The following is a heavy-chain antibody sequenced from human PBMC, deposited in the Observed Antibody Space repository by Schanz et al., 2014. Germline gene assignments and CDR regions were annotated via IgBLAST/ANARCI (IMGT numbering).Heavy chain of an antibody. CDR2: IYSGIGA. CDR1: GFTVSSNH. CDR3: AKQIHYEIVTVARN. V-gene: IGHV3-66*01. J-gene: IGHJ4*02. D-gene: IGHD3-9*01. Sequence: VQLVGSGGGVVQPGRSLRLSCAVSGFTVSSNHMSWVRQARGKVLEWVSVIYSGIGAYYADSVKDRFTISRDNSKNTLYLQMNSLRADDTAVYYCAKQIHYEIVTVARNWGQGALVTVSS.